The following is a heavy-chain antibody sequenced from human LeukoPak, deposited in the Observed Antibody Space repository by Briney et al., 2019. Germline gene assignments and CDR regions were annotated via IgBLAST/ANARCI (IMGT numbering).Heavy chain of an antibody. J-gene: IGHJ4*02. V-gene: IGHV3-30-3*01. Sequence: GGSLRPSCAASGFTFTSYAMSWVRQAPGKGLEWVAVISYDESNKYYADSVKGRFTISRDNSKNTLYLQMNSLRAEDTAVYYCARDLYSSSSESIRYWGQGTLVTVSS. CDR2: ISYDESNK. D-gene: IGHD6-6*01. CDR3: ARDLYSSSSESIRY. CDR1: GFTFTSYA.